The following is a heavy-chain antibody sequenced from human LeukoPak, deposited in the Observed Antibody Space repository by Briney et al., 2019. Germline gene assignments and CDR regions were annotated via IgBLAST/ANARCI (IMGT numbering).Heavy chain of an antibody. V-gene: IGHV3-23*01. CDR2: ISGSGGST. D-gene: IGHD3-10*01. J-gene: IGHJ4*02. CDR3: AKQGYYGSGGFDY. Sequence: GRSLRLSCAASGFTFSSYAMSWVRQAPGKGLEWVSAISGSGGSTYYADSVKGRFTISRDNSKNTLYLQMNSLRAEDTAVYYCAKQGYYGSGGFDYWGQGTLVTVSS. CDR1: GFTFSSYA.